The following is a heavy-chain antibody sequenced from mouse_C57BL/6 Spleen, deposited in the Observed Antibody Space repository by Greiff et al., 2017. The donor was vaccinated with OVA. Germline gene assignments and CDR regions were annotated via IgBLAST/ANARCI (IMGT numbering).Heavy chain of an antibody. J-gene: IGHJ2*01. D-gene: IGHD4-1*01. CDR3: AREGTGKSYFDY. V-gene: IGHV1-53*01. CDR2: INPSNGGT. CDR1: GYTFTSYW. Sequence: QVHVKQPGTELVKPGASVKLSCKASGYTFTSYWMHWVKQRPGQGLEWIGNINPSNGGTNYNEKFKSKATLTVDKSSSTAYMQLSSLTSEDSAVYYCAREGTGKSYFDYWGQGTTLTVSS.